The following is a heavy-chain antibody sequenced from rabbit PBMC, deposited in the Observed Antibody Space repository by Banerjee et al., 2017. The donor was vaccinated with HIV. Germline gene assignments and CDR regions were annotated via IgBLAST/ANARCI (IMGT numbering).Heavy chain of an antibody. D-gene: IGHD6-1*01. CDR2: IDSSSGST. J-gene: IGHJ4*01. CDR1: GFSFSGTNY. V-gene: IGHV1S43*01. Sequence: QEQLVESGGGLVQPEGSLTLTCKASGFSFSGTNYMCWVRQALGKGLEWIGCIDSSSGSTWFANWVNGRFTISRNTTLNTVDLKMTSLTAADTATYFCARGEYTYGRGGYVYADCLDLWGPGTLVTVS. CDR3: ARGEYTYGRGGYVYADCLDL.